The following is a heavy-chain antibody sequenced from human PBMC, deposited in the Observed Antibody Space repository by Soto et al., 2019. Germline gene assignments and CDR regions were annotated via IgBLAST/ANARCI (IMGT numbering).Heavy chain of an antibody. Sequence: AQLVQSGAEVKKPGASVKVSGQAGGYTFAGYGISWVGQAPGQGLEWMGWIGPYNGNTNYAQNLQDRVTMTTDTASNTVYMDLWSLRSDDTALYYCARCYCSVGSCYTCWNFDLSGRGTLLTVSS. J-gene: IGHJ2*01. CDR1: GYTFAGYG. V-gene: IGHV1-18*01. CDR3: ARCYCSVGSCYTCWNFDL. CDR2: IGPYNGNT. D-gene: IGHD2-15*01.